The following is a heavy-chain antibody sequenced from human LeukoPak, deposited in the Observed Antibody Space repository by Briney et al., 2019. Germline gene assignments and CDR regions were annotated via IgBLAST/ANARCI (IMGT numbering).Heavy chain of an antibody. CDR1: GGSISNYY. D-gene: IGHD6-19*01. J-gene: IGHJ4*02. CDR3: ATRQWLEDY. CDR2: INHSGST. Sequence: PSETLSLTCTVSGGSISNYYWSWIRQPPGKGLEWIGEINHSGSTNYNPSLKSRVTISVDTSKDQFSPKLSSVTAADTAVYYCATRQWLEDYWGQGTLVTVSS. V-gene: IGHV4-34*01.